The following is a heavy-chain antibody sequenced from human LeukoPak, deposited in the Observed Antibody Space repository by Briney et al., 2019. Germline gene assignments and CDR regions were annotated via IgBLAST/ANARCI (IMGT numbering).Heavy chain of an antibody. J-gene: IGHJ5*02. D-gene: IGHD6-6*01. CDR3: ARVRQLAGGRWFDP. CDR1: GGSISRGGYY. Sequence: SETLSLTCTVSGGSISRGGYYWSWIRQHPGKGLEWIGYIYYSGSTYYNPSLKSRVTISVDTSKNQFSLKLSSVTAADTAVYYCARVRQLAGGRWFDPWGQGTLVTVSS. CDR2: IYYSGST. V-gene: IGHV4-31*03.